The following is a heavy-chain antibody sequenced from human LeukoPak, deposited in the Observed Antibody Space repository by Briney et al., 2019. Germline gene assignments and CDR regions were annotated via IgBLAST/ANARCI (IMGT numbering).Heavy chain of an antibody. Sequence: PGGSLRLSCEASGFTFNNYWMHWVRQAPGKGLVWVSHIGNNGRSTNYADSVKGRFTISRDNTRNTLSLEMNNLRAEDTAIYYCAREKVVASQYYYYGMDVWGQGTTVTVSS. V-gene: IGHV3-74*01. J-gene: IGHJ6*02. CDR3: AREKVVASQYYYYGMDV. D-gene: IGHD2-15*01. CDR1: GFTFNNYW. CDR2: IGNNGRST.